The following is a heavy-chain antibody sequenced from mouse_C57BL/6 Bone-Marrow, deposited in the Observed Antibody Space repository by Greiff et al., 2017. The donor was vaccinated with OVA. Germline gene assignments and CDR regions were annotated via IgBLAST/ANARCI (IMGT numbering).Heavy chain of an antibody. CDR3: AAMAPFAY. J-gene: IGHJ3*01. CDR2: IDPNSGGT. V-gene: IGHV1-72*01. Sequence: VKQRPGRGLEWIGRIDPNSGGTKYNEKFKSKATLTVDKPSSTAYMQLSSLTSEDSAVYYCAAMAPFAYWGQGTLVTVSA.